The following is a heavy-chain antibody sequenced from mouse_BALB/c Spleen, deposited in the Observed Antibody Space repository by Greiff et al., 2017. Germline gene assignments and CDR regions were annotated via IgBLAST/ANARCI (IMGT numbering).Heavy chain of an antibody. Sequence: QVQLQQPGAELVKPGASVKMSCKASGYTFTSYWMHWVKQRPGQGLEWIGVIDPSDSYTSYNQKFKGKATLTVDTSSSTAYMQLSSLTSEDSAVYYCTREPENDYDEDYAMDYWGQGTSVTVSS. D-gene: IGHD2-4*01. CDR3: TREPENDYDEDYAMDY. CDR2: IDPSDSYT. V-gene: IGHV1S127*01. J-gene: IGHJ4*01. CDR1: GYTFTSYW.